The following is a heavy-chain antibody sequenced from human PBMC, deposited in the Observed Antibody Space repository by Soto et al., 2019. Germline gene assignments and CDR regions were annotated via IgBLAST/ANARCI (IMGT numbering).Heavy chain of an antibody. V-gene: IGHV4-59*08. CDR2: VYYSGST. Sequence: SETLSLTCTVSGFSISRYYWSWIRQSPQKGLEWIGYVYYSGSTNYNPSLKSRVTISVDTWNSQFSLRLTSVTAADTAVYYCARSYNWSPFDYWGRGTLVTVSS. CDR1: GFSISRYY. J-gene: IGHJ4*02. CDR3: ARSYNWSPFDY. D-gene: IGHD1-20*01.